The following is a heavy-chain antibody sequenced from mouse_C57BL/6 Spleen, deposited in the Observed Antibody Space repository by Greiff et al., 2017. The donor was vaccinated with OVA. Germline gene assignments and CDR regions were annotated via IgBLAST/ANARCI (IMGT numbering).Heavy chain of an antibody. CDR2: IWSGGSK. Sequence: VQVVESGPGLVQPSQSLSITCTVSGFSLTSYGVHWVRQTPGQGLEWMGVIWSGGSKHYNASFISRVSISKDNSNSQVFLQMNSLQTDDTAMYYCARQYDYNGGYAMDYWGQGTSVTVSS. V-gene: IGHV2-4-1*01. D-gene: IGHD2-4*01. J-gene: IGHJ4*01. CDR3: ARQYDYNGGYAMDY. CDR1: GFSLTSYG.